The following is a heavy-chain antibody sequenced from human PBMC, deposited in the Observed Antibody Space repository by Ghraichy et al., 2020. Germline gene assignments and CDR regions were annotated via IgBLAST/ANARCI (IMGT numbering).Heavy chain of an antibody. D-gene: IGHD2-2*01. CDR3: ARVVPAAIYYYYYMDV. Sequence: SETLSLTCAVYGGSFSGHYWSWIRQPPGKGLEWIGEINHSGSTNYNPSLKSRVTISVDTSKNQFSLKLSSVTAADSAMYYCARVVPAAIYYYYYMDVWGKGTTVTVSS. J-gene: IGHJ6*03. CDR1: GGSFSGHY. CDR2: INHSGST. V-gene: IGHV4-34*01.